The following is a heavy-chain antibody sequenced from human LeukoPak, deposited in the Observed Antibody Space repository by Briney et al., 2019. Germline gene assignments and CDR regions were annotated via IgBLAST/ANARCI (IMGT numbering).Heavy chain of an antibody. Sequence: PSETLSLTCTVSGYSISSGYFWGWIRQPPGKGLEWIGSIYHSGSTSYNPSLKSRLTISVDTSKNQFSLKLSSVTAADTAVYYCARQSYYYYYYMDVWGKGTTVTVSS. CDR1: GYSISSGYF. CDR2: IYHSGST. CDR3: ARQSYYYYYYMDV. J-gene: IGHJ6*03. V-gene: IGHV4-38-2*02.